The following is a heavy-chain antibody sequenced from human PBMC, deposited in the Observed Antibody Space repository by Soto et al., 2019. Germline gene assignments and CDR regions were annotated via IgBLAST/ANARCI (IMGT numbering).Heavy chain of an antibody. Sequence: QVQLQESGPGLVKPSQTLSLTCTVSGGSISSGDYCWSWIRQPPGKGLEWIGYIYYSGSTYYNPSLMSRVTITVDTSKNQFSLKLSSVTAADTAVYYCAIDDSGYGSFDPWGQGTLVTVSS. V-gene: IGHV4-30-4*01. D-gene: IGHD5-12*01. CDR2: IYYSGST. CDR3: AIDDSGYGSFDP. J-gene: IGHJ5*02. CDR1: GGSISSGDYC.